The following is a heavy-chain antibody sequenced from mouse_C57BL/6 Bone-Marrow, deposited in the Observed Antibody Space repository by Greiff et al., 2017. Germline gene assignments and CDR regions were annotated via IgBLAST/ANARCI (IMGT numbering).Heavy chain of an antibody. D-gene: IGHD1-1*01. J-gene: IGHJ4*01. Sequence: QVHVKQPGTELVKPGASVKLSCKASGYTFTSYWMHWVKQRPGQGLEWIGNINPSNGGTNYNEKFKSKATLTVDKSSSTAYMQLSSLTSEDAAVYYCARRRGYYGTYAMDYWGQGTSVTVSS. CDR3: ARRRGYYGTYAMDY. CDR1: GYTFTSYW. V-gene: IGHV1-53*01. CDR2: INPSNGGT.